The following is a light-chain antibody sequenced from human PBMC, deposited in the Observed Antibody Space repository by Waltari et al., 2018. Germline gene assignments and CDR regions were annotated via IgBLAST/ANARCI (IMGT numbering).Light chain of an antibody. V-gene: IGKV1-39*01. CDR3: QHNYGTPFT. CDR2: KAS. CDR1: ENVNNY. J-gene: IGKJ3*01. Sequence: DIQMTQSPSSLSPSVGDRVTITCRASENVNNYLNWYQQKPGKAPKLLIYKASTLQSGVPSRFSGSGSGTDYTFTISSLQSEDVATYYCQHNYGTPFTFGPGTKLDIK.